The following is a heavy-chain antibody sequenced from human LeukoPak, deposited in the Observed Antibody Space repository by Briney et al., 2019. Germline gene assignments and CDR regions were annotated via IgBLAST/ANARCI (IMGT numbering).Heavy chain of an antibody. CDR1: GYRFSPYW. D-gene: IGHD4-17*01. V-gene: IGHV3-7*03. CDR2: ISDGGRAT. Sequence: GGSLRLSCAASGYRFSPYWMSWVRQTPGKGLEWVASISDGGRATYYGDSVRGRFTISRDDARNSLFLQMNGLRADDTAVYYCARSLQDYGDLTLDYWGQGTLVTVSS. J-gene: IGHJ4*02. CDR3: ARSLQDYGDLTLDY.